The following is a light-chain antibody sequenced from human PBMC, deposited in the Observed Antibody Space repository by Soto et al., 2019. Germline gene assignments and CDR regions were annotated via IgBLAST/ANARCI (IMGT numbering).Light chain of an antibody. J-gene: IGLJ1*01. CDR1: SSNIGSNI. Sequence: QSVLTQPPSASGTPGQRGTISCSGSSSNIGSNIVHWYQQLPGTAPKLLIYSNSQRPSGVPDRISGSKSGTSASLAIRGIQSEDEGDYYCASWDGSLNAYVFGTGTKVTVL. CDR2: SNS. CDR3: ASWDGSLNAYV. V-gene: IGLV1-44*01.